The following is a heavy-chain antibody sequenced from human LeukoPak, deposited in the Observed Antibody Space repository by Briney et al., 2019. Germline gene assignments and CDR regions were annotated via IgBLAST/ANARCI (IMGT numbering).Heavy chain of an antibody. Sequence: ASVKVSCKASGYTFTSYDINWVRQATGQGLEWMGWMNPNSGNTGYAQKVQGRVTITRDTSASTVYMELSSLRSEDTAVYYCASGDLGYCSSASCPTRGNAFDIWDQGTLVTVSS. D-gene: IGHD2-2*01. V-gene: IGHV1-8*01. J-gene: IGHJ3*02. CDR2: MNPNSGNT. CDR1: GYTFTSYD. CDR3: ASGDLGYCSSASCPTRGNAFDI.